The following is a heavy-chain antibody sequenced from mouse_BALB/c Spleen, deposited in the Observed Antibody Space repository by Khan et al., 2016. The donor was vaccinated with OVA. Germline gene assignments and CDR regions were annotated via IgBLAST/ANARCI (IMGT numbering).Heavy chain of an antibody. CDR2: ISSSGST. CDR1: GYSITSDYA. V-gene: IGHV3-2*02. J-gene: IGHJ4*01. Sequence: EVQLQQSGPGLVKPSQSLSLTCTVTGYSITSDYAWNWIRQFPGNKLEWMGYISSSGSTNYNPALKSRISITRDKSKKQFFLQLNSVTTEDTATYYCARDGSRYNYAMDYWGQGTSVTVSS. CDR3: ARDGSRYNYAMDY. D-gene: IGHD2-3*01.